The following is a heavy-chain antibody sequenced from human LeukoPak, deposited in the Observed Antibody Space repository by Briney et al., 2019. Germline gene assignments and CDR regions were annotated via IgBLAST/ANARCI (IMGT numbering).Heavy chain of an antibody. CDR3: ARDSWGDGYNYYWFDP. J-gene: IGHJ5*02. CDR2: IYYSGTT. V-gene: IGHV4-59*01. CDR1: GGSISSYY. Sequence: PSETLSLTCTVSGGSISSYYWGWIRQPPGKGLEWIGYIYYSGTTNYNPSLKSRVTISVDTSKNQFSLKLSSVTAADTAVYYCARDSWGDGYNYYWFDPWGQGTLVTVSS. D-gene: IGHD5-24*01.